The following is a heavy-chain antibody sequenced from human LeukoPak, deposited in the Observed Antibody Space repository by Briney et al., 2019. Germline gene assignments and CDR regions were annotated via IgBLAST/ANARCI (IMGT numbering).Heavy chain of an antibody. V-gene: IGHV4-59*08. J-gene: IGHJ6*02. CDR2: IYYSGST. D-gene: IGHD3-10*01. CDR3: ARGGSYYYGSGSNYYYYYGMDV. CDR1: GGSISSYY. Sequence: SETLSLTCTVSGGSISSYYWSWIRQPPGKGLEWIGYIYYSGSTNYNPSLKSRVTISVDTSKNQFSLKLSSVTAADTAVYYCARGGSYYYGSGSNYYYYYGMDVWGQGTTVTVSS.